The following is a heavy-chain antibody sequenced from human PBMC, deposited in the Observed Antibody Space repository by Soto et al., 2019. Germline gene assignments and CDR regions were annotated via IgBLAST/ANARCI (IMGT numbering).Heavy chain of an antibody. V-gene: IGHV5-51*01. D-gene: IGHD2-15*01. J-gene: IGHJ6*02. Sequence: GESLKISCKGSGYSFTSYWIGWVRQMPGKGLEWMGIIYPGDSDTRYSPSFQGQVTISADKSISTAYLQWSSLKASDTAMYYCARLPCSGGSCYSEGHSPDHYYYGMDVWGQGTTVTVSS. CDR1: GYSFTSYW. CDR2: IYPGDSDT. CDR3: ARLPCSGGSCYSEGHSPDHYYYGMDV.